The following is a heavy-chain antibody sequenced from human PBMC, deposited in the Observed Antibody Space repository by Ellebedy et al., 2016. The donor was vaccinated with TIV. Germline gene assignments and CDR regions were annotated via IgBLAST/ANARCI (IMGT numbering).Heavy chain of an antibody. V-gene: IGHV3-9*01. CDR2: LTWNSGSI. Sequence: PGGSLRLSCEASGFTFDDYAMHWVRQSPGKGLEWVSGLTWNSGSIGYADSVKGSFTISRDNAKKSLYLQLNNLRAEDTALYYCAKYLYASEDYYEIDYWGQGTLVNVSS. CDR3: AKYLYASEDYYEIDY. CDR1: GFTFDDYA. J-gene: IGHJ4*02. D-gene: IGHD3-10*01.